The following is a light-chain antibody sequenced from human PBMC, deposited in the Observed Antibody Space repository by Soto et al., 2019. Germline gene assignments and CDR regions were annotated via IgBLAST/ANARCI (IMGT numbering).Light chain of an antibody. CDR2: AAS. J-gene: IGKJ1*01. Sequence: DIQMTQSPSSLSASVGDRVTITCRASQSITMFLNWYQQKPGKAPNLLIYAASTLQNGVSSRFSGSGSGTEYTLTISSLQHEDFATYYCQQGHRTPPWTFGQGNKVDIK. CDR1: QSITMF. V-gene: IGKV1-39*01. CDR3: QQGHRTPPWT.